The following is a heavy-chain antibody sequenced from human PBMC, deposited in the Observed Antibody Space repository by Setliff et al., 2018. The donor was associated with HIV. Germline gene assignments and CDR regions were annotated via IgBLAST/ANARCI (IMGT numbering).Heavy chain of an antibody. CDR1: GFAFSSQA. CDR3: AKGRRPVDLVSTSIRYYFYMGV. D-gene: IGHD5-12*01. CDR2: IRHDGSYA. V-gene: IGHV3-30*02. Sequence: PGGSLRLSCAASGFAFSSQAMYWVRQAPGKGLEWVAFIRHDGSYAYYADSVKGRFTMSRDNSKNTVSLEMNSLRVEDTGVYYCAKGRRPVDLVSTSIRYYFYMGVWGKGTTVTVSS. J-gene: IGHJ6*03.